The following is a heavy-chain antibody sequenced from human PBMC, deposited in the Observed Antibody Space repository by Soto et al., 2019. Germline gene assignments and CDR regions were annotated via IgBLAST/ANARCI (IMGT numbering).Heavy chain of an antibody. J-gene: IGHJ2*01. D-gene: IGHD3-3*01. CDR2: ISYDGSSK. Sequence: QVQLVESGGGVVQPGRSLRLSCAASGFTFSSYAMHWVRQAPGKGLEWVAVISYDGSSKNYADSVKGRFTISRDNSKNTLHMQMNSLRAEDTAVFYCARDKEYYDFWSGSYTSGYFDLWGRGTLVTVSS. CDR3: ARDKEYYDFWSGSYTSGYFDL. CDR1: GFTFSSYA. V-gene: IGHV3-30-3*01.